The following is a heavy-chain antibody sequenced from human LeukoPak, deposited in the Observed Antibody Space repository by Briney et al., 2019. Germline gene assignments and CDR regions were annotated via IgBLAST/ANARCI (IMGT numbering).Heavy chain of an antibody. CDR2: INHSGYT. J-gene: IGHJ4*02. V-gene: IGHV4-34*01. Sequence: PSETLSLTCAASGVPFSNYYWSWVRQSPSQGLGWIGEINHSGYTNYNPSLKSRVTMSIDPSKKQFSLRLTSVTAADAGVYYCTRAVAGHPDWGQGTLVTVSS. CDR3: TRAVAGHPD. CDR1: GVPFSNYY. D-gene: IGHD6-19*01.